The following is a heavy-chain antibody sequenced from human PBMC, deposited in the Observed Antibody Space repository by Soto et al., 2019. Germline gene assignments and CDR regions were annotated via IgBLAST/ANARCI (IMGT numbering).Heavy chain of an antibody. CDR2: ISAYNGNT. Sequence: ASVKISCKASGYTFTSYGISWVRQAPGQGLEWMGWISAYNGNTNYAQKLQGRVTMTTDTSTSTAYMELRSLRSDDTAVYYCARSYSSGWYFDYWGQGTLVTVSS. CDR3: ARSYSSGWYFDY. D-gene: IGHD6-19*01. J-gene: IGHJ4*02. CDR1: GYTFTSYG. V-gene: IGHV1-18*01.